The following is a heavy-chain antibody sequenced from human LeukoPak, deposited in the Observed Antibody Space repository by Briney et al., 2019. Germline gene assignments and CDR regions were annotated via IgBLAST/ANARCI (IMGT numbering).Heavy chain of an antibody. Sequence: AGGSLRLSCAASGFTFSSYAMSWVRQAPGKGLEWVSAISGSGGSTYYADSVKGRLTISRDNSKNTLYLQMNSLRAEDTAVYYCAKGAYCSGGSCYSFGQPYYYYGMDVWGQGTTVTVSS. J-gene: IGHJ6*02. CDR2: ISGSGGST. CDR1: GFTFSSYA. D-gene: IGHD2-15*01. CDR3: AKGAYCSGGSCYSFGQPYYYYGMDV. V-gene: IGHV3-23*01.